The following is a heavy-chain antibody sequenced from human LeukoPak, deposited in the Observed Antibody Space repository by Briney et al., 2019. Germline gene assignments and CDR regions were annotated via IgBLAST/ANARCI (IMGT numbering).Heavy chain of an antibody. J-gene: IGHJ4*02. CDR2: ISYDGSNK. CDR3: AKDKLQLLIPDYFDY. D-gene: IGHD4-11*01. Sequence: GGSLRLSCAASGFSFRSYGMHWVRQTPGKGLEWVAVISYDGSNKYYADSVKGRFTISRDNSKNTLYLQMNSLRPEDTAVYYCAKDKLQLLIPDYFDYWGQGTLVTVSS. V-gene: IGHV3-30*18. CDR1: GFSFRSYG.